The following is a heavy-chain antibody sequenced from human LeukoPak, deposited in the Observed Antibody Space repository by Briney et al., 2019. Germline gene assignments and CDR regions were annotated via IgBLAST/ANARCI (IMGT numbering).Heavy chain of an antibody. CDR1: GGSISSYY. CDR2: IYYSGST. CDR3: AREMATIRGYFDY. V-gene: IGHV4-59*01. Sequence: PSETLSLTCTVSGGSISSYYCSWIRQPPGKGLEWIGYIYYSGSTNYNPSLKSRVTISVDTSKNQFSLKLSSVTAADTAVYYCAREMATIRGYFDYWGQGTLVTVSS. J-gene: IGHJ4*02. D-gene: IGHD5-24*01.